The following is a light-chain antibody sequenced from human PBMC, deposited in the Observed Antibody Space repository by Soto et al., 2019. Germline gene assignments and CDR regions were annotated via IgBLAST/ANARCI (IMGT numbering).Light chain of an antibody. CDR1: TSDVGGFDS. CDR3: SSYTTSNTWL. CDR2: EVS. Sequence: QSALTQPASVSGSPGQSITISCTATTSDVGGFDSVSWYQQHPGTAPRVIIYEVSNRPSGVSYRFSGSKSANTASLTISGLQAVDEADYYCSSYTTSNTWLFGGGTKLTVL. V-gene: IGLV2-14*01. J-gene: IGLJ3*02.